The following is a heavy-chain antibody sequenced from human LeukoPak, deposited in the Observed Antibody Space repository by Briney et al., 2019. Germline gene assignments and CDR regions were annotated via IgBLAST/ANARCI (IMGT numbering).Heavy chain of an antibody. CDR3: ARDGGSAWFLDY. CDR2: ISSSSSYI. J-gene: IGHJ4*02. D-gene: IGHD6-19*01. V-gene: IGHV3-21*01. CDR1: GFTLSRHS. Sequence: PGGSLRLSCAASGFTLSRHSMNWVRQAPGKGLEWVSSISSSSSYIYYADSVKGRFSITRDNAKNSLYLQMNSLRAEDTAVYYCARDGGSAWFLDYWGQGTLVTVSS.